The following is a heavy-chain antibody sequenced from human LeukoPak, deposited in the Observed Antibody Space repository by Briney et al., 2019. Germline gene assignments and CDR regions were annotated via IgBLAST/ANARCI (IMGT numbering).Heavy chain of an antibody. Sequence: SETLSLTCAVYGGSFSGYYWGWIRQPPGKGLEWIGEINHSGSTNYNPSLKSRVTISVDTSKNQFSLKLSSVTAADTAVYYCARDRPHYGSGTWRQKKYYFDYWGQGTLVTVSS. CDR3: ARDRPHYGSGTWRQKKYYFDY. V-gene: IGHV4-34*01. CDR1: GGSFSGYY. D-gene: IGHD3-10*01. CDR2: INHSGST. J-gene: IGHJ4*02.